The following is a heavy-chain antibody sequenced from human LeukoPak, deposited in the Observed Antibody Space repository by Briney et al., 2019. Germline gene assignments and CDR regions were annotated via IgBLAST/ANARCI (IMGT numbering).Heavy chain of an antibody. D-gene: IGHD1-26*01. CDR1: GGSISSYY. CDR2: IYHSGST. CDR3: ARHWELLSPLYFDY. J-gene: IGHJ4*02. V-gene: IGHV4-59*08. Sequence: PSETLSLTCTVSGGSISSYYWSWIRQPPGKGLEWIGSIYHSGSTYYNPSLKSRVTISVDTSKNQFSLKLSSVTAADTAVYYCARHWELLSPLYFDYWGQGTLVTVSS.